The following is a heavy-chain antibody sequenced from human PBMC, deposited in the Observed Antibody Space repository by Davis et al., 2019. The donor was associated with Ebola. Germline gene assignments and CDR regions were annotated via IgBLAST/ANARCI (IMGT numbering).Heavy chain of an antibody. Sequence: WIRQHPGKGLEWIGYIYYSGSTYYNPSLKSRVTISVDTSKNQFSLKLSSVTAADTAVYYCARGGDTQTYYYYGMDVWGQGTTVTVSS. CDR3: ARGGDTQTYYYYGMDV. J-gene: IGHJ6*02. CDR2: IYYSGST. D-gene: IGHD5-18*01. V-gene: IGHV4-31*02.